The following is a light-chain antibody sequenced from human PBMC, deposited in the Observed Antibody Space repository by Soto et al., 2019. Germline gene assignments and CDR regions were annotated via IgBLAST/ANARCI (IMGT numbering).Light chain of an antibody. V-gene: IGKV1-5*03. CDR1: QSISYW. Sequence: IQMTQSPSTLSASVGDRVTITCRASQSISYWLAWYQQKPGKAPKLLIYKASSLESGVPSRFSGSGSGTEFTLTISSLQPDDFATYYCQQYNSYSWTFGQGTRWISN. CDR3: QQYNSYSWT. CDR2: KAS. J-gene: IGKJ1*01.